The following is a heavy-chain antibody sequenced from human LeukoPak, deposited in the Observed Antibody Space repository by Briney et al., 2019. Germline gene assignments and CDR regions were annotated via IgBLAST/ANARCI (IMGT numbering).Heavy chain of an antibody. D-gene: IGHD2-2*01. J-gene: IGHJ4*02. CDR3: AKVNWCSASCADA. CDR1: GSTFSSDD. CDR2: ISGNGYST. V-gene: IGHV3-23*01. Sequence: PGGSLRLSCAASGSTFSSDDMNWVRQAPGKGLEWVSGISGNGYSTYYADSVKGRFTISRDNSKNTLSLQMNSLRAEDTAVYYCAKVNWCSASCADAWGQGTLVTVSS.